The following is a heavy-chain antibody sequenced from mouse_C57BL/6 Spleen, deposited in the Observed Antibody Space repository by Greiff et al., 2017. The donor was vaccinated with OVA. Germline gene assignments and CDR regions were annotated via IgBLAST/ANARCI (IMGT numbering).Heavy chain of an antibody. CDR1: GFTFSSYA. CDR3: TRDGGSSFSYYFDY. CDR2: ISSGGDYI. V-gene: IGHV5-9-1*02. D-gene: IGHD1-1*01. J-gene: IGHJ2*01. Sequence: EVKLEESGEGLVKPGGSLKLSCAASGFTFSSYAMSWVRQTPEKRLEWVAYISSGGDYIYYADTVKGRFTISRDNARNTLYLQMSSLKSEDTAMYYCTRDGGSSFSYYFDYWGQGTTLTVSS.